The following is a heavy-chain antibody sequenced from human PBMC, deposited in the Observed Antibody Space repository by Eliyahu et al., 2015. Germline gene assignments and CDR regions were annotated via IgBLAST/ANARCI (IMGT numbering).Heavy chain of an antibody. J-gene: IGHJ4*02. CDR1: XGSXXSGSYY. D-gene: IGHD5-18*01. CDR2: IYYSGST. Sequence: QVQLQESGPGLVKPSETLSXTCTVSXGSXXSGSYYWSWIRQPPGKGLEWIGYIYYSGSTNYNPSLKSRVTISVDTSKNQFSLKLSSVTAADTAVYYCARSQAMVTFLDYWGQGTLVTVSS. V-gene: IGHV4-61*01. CDR3: ARSQAMVTFLDY.